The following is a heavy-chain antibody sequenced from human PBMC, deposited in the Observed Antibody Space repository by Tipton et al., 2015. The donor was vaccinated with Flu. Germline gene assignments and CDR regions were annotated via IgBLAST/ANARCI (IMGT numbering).Heavy chain of an antibody. CDR1: NYSITSGYY. CDR3: ARCFVGYPHIY. J-gene: IGHJ4*02. CDR2: IYYTGST. Sequence: TLSLTCSVSNYSITSGYYWGWIRQPPGKGLEWIGSIYYTGSTYYNPSLESRVTISVDTSTNHFYLKANSATAADTAVYYCARCFVGYPHIYWGQGRLVTVSS. V-gene: IGHV4-38-2*02. D-gene: IGHD5-18*01.